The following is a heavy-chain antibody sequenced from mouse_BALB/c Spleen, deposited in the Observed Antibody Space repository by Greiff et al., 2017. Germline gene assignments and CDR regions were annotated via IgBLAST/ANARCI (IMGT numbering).Heavy chain of an antibody. CDR3: AKDITTATDY. CDR1: GYTFTDYY. V-gene: IGHV1-84*02. Sequence: VQLQQSGPELVKPGASVKISCKASGYTFTDYYINWVKQKPGQGLEWIGWIYPGNGNTKYNEKFKGKATLTVDTSSSPAYMQLSSLTSEDTAVYSCAKDITTATDYWGQGTTLTVSS. J-gene: IGHJ2*01. D-gene: IGHD1-2*01. CDR2: IYPGNGNT.